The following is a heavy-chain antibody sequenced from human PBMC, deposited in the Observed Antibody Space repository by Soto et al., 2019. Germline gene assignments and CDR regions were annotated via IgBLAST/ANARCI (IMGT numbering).Heavy chain of an antibody. Sequence: EVQLVESGGGLVKPGGSLRLSCAASGFTFSSNSMNWVRQTPRKGLEWVSSISSSSSYIYYADSVKGRFTISRDNAKNSLYLQMNSLRAEDTAVYYCARDGPDSSGYYRLLDYWGQGTLVTVSS. CDR3: ARDGPDSSGYYRLLDY. D-gene: IGHD3-22*01. CDR2: ISSSSSYI. V-gene: IGHV3-21*01. J-gene: IGHJ4*02. CDR1: GFTFSSNS.